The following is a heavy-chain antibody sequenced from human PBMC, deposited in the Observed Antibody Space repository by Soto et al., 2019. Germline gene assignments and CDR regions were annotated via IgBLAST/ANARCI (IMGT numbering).Heavy chain of an antibody. CDR1: GFTFTSSA. CDR3: AADTPLGDSYFDY. CDR2: IVVGSGNT. J-gene: IGHJ4*02. D-gene: IGHD2-21*02. Sequence: SLKVSCKASGFTFTSSAVQWVRQARGQRLEWIGWIVVGSGNTNYAQKFQERVTITRDMSTSTAYMELSSLRSEDTAVYYCAADTPLGDSYFDYWGQGTLVPVS. V-gene: IGHV1-58*01.